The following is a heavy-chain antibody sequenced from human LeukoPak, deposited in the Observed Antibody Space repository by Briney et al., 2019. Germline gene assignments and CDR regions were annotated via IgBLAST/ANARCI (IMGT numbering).Heavy chain of an antibody. Sequence: ASVNASCKASGYTFTSYGISWVRQAPGQGLEWMGWISAYNGNTNYAQKLQGRVTMTTDTSTSTAYMELRSLRSDDTAVYYCARSRDFWSGSSNWFDPWGQGTLVTVSS. CDR1: GYTFTSYG. J-gene: IGHJ5*02. D-gene: IGHD3-3*01. CDR2: ISAYNGNT. V-gene: IGHV1-18*01. CDR3: ARSRDFWSGSSNWFDP.